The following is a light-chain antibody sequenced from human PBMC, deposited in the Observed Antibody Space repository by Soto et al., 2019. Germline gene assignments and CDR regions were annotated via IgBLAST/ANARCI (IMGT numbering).Light chain of an antibody. Sequence: DIQMTQSPSSLSASVGDRVTISCWASQSISSYLNWYQHKSGKAPKLLIYAASSLQSGVPSRFSGSGSGTDFTLTISSLQPEDFASYFCQQSYNTPYTFGQGTKLEIK. V-gene: IGKV1-39*01. CDR2: AAS. J-gene: IGKJ2*01. CDR1: QSISSY. CDR3: QQSYNTPYT.